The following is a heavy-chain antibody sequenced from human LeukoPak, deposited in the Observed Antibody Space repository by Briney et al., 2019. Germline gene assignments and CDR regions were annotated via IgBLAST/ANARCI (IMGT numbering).Heavy chain of an antibody. V-gene: IGHV1-18*01. CDR1: GYTFTSYG. CDR3: ARGTYYYDSSGYYRPYYFDY. J-gene: IGHJ4*02. CDR2: ISAYNGNT. Sequence: ASVKVSCKASGYTFTSYGISWVRQAPGQGLEWMGWISAYNGNTNYAQKLQGRVTMTTDTSTSTAYMELRSLRSDDTAVYYCARGTYYYDSSGYYRPYYFDYWGQGTLVTVSS. D-gene: IGHD3-22*01.